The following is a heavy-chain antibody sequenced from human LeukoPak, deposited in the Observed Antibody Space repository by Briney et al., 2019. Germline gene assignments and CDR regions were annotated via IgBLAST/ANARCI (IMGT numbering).Heavy chain of an antibody. CDR1: GFTVSSNY. CDR2: ICGGST. D-gene: IGHD2-21*02. CDR3: ARDQANGGDFGDY. J-gene: IGHJ4*02. V-gene: IGHV3-66*01. Sequence: GGSLRLSCAATGFTVSSNYMSWVRQAPGKGLEWVSVICGGSTYYADSVKGRFTISRDNSKSTLYLQMNSLRAEDTAVYYCARDQANGGDFGDYWGQGTLVTVSS.